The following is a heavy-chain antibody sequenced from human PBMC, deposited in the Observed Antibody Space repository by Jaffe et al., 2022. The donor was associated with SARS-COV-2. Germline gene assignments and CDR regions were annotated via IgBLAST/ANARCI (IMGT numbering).Heavy chain of an antibody. CDR3: ARAHGDYARVPHYDY. D-gene: IGHD4-17*01. J-gene: IGHJ4*02. CDR1: GGSFSGYY. Sequence: QVQLQQWGAGLLKPSETLSLTCAVYGGSFSGYYWSWIRQPPGKGLEWIGEINHSGSTNYNPSLKSRVTISVDTSKNQFSLKLSSVTAADTAVYYCARAHGDYARVPHYDYWGQGTLVTVSS. V-gene: IGHV4-34*01. CDR2: INHSGST.